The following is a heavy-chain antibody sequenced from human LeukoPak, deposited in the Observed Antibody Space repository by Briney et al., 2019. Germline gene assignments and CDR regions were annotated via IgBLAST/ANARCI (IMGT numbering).Heavy chain of an antibody. CDR2: ISWNSGSI. CDR1: GFTFDDYA. Sequence: SLRLSCAASGFTFDDYAMHWVRQAQGKGLEWVGGISWNSGSIGYADSVKGRFTISRDNAKNSLYLQMNSLRAEDTALYYCAKASLYYYGSGSFFDYWGQGTLVTVSS. J-gene: IGHJ4*02. CDR3: AKASLYYYGSGSFFDY. V-gene: IGHV3-9*01. D-gene: IGHD3-10*01.